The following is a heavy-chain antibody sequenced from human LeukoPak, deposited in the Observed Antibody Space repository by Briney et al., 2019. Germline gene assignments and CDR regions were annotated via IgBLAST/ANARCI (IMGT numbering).Heavy chain of an antibody. CDR2: MNPNSGNT. CDR3: ARGRGYTLGWFDP. V-gene: IGHV1-8*03. D-gene: IGHD3-22*01. J-gene: IGHJ5*02. CDR1: GYTFTSYD. Sequence: ASVKVSCKASGYTFTSYDINWVRQATGQGLEWMGWMNPNSGNTGYAQKFQGRVTITRNTSISTAYMELSSPRSEDTAVYYCARGRGYTLGWFDPWGQGTLVTVSS.